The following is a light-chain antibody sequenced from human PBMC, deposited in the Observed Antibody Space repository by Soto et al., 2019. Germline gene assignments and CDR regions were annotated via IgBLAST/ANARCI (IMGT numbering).Light chain of an antibody. J-gene: IGKJ4*01. CDR3: QQSYSTPLLT. V-gene: IGKV1-39*01. Sequence: DVPMTQSPSSLSASVGDRVTITCRASQSISSYLNWYQQKPGKAPQLLIYAASSLQSGVPSRISGSGSATDSPLTISRLQPEDFATYYCQQSYSTPLLTFGGGTKVEIK. CDR2: AAS. CDR1: QSISSY.